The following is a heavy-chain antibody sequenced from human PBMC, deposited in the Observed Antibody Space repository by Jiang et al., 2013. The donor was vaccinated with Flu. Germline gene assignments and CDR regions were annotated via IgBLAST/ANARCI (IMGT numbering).Heavy chain of an antibody. CDR3: ARAPNYDEMSFDI. V-gene: IGHV3-33*01. CDR2: IWYDGSNK. CDR1: GFTFSSYG. D-gene: IGHD1-7*01. J-gene: IGHJ3*02. Sequence: VQLLESGGGVVQPGRSLRLSCAASGFTFSSYGMHWVRQAPGKGLEWVAVIWYDGSNKYYADSVKGRFTISRDNSKNTLYLQMNSLRAEDTAVYYCARAPNYDEMSFDIVGPRDKWSPFSS.